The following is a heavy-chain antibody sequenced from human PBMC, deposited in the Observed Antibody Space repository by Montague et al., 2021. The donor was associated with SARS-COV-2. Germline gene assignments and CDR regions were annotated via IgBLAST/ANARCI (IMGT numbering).Heavy chain of an antibody. J-gene: IGHJ6*02. CDR2: IYNSGST. D-gene: IGHD2-15*01. Sequence: SETLSLTCTVSGGSISSYYWSWIRQPPGKGLEWFWYIYNSGSTNXNPSLKSRVTISVDTFKNQFSLKLSSVTAADTAVYYCARDTGEYCSGGSCLYGMDVWGQGSTVTVS. V-gene: IGHV4-59*01. CDR1: GGSISSYY. CDR3: ARDTGEYCSGGSCLYGMDV.